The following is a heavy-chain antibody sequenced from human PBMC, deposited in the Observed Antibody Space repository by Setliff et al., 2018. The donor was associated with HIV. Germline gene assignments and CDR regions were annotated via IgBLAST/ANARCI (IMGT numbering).Heavy chain of an antibody. CDR1: GGSISSSNW. J-gene: IGHJ4*02. CDR3: ARVREGSSSWHFDY. D-gene: IGHD6-13*01. CDR2: IYHSGST. Sequence: NPSETLSLTCAVSGGSISSSNWWSWVRQPPGKGLEWIGEIYHSGSTNYNPSLKSRVTISVDKSKNQFSLKLSSVTAADTAVYYCARVREGSSSWHFDYWGQGTLVTVSS. V-gene: IGHV4-4*02.